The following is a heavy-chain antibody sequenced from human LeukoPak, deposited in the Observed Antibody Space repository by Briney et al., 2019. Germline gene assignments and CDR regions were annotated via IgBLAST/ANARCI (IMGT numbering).Heavy chain of an antibody. CDR2: IYSSGST. J-gene: IGHJ6*03. V-gene: IGHV4-4*07. D-gene: IGHD5-18*01. Sequence: SETLSLTCTVSGGSISSYYWSWIRQPAGKGLEWIGRIYSSGSTNYNPSLKSRVTMSVDTSKNQLSLKLSSVTAADTAVYYCARQIHNYYYYMDVWGKGTTVTISS. CDR3: ARQIHNYYYYMDV. CDR1: GGSISSYY.